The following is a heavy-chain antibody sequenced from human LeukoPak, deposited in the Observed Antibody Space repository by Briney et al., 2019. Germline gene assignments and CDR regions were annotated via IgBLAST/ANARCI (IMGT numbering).Heavy chain of an antibody. J-gene: IGHJ4*02. CDR2: ISGTAAST. Sequence: GGSLRVSCAASGFTFSAYALSWVRQAPGKGLEWVSAISGTAASTHYADSVKGRFTISRDNSKSTLYLQMNSLRGEDTAIYYCAKGVRFLDWWMFDHWGQGSLVTVSS. V-gene: IGHV3-23*01. CDR1: GFTFSAYA. D-gene: IGHD3-9*01. CDR3: AKGVRFLDWWMFDH.